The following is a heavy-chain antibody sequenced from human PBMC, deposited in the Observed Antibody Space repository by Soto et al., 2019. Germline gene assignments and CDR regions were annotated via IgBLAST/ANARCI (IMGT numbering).Heavy chain of an antibody. D-gene: IGHD3-22*01. CDR3: ARDRAPWGSDSNFDY. CDR2: INAGNGNT. J-gene: IGHJ4*02. Sequence: ASVKVSCKASGYTFTSYAMHWVRQAPGQRLEWMGWINAGNGNTKYSQKFQGRVTITRDTSASTAYMELSSLRSEDTAVYYCARDRAPWGSDSNFDYWGQGTLVTVSS. V-gene: IGHV1-3*01. CDR1: GYTFTSYA.